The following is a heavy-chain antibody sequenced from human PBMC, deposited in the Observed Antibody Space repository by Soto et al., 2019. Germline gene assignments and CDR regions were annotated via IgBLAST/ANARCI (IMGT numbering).Heavy chain of an antibody. D-gene: IGHD4-17*01. CDR3: ARGGESYGLYYCYGMQV. J-gene: IGHJ6*02. CDR1: VGSFSGYY. V-gene: IGHV4-34*01. CDR2: MKHSGTT. Sequence: SGTLSLTCAVDVGSFSGYYGSWIRQRPGNGLEWVVEMKHSGTTNYNPSLKSRVTISVDTSKSQFSLKLSSLTCADTAVDYCARGGESYGLYYCYGMQVWGPG.